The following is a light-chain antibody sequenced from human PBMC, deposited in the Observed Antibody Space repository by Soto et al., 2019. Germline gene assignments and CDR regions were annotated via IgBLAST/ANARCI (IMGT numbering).Light chain of an antibody. J-gene: IGKJ3*01. CDR1: QSVGSN. CDR2: DAS. CDR3: QQSSNWPT. Sequence: ELVLTQSPGTLSLYPWEIATLSCRASQSVGSNSLAWYQQKPGQAPRLLIYDASNRATGIPARFSGSGSGTDFTLTISSLEPEDFAVYYCQQSSNWPTFGPGTKVDIK. V-gene: IGKV3-11*01.